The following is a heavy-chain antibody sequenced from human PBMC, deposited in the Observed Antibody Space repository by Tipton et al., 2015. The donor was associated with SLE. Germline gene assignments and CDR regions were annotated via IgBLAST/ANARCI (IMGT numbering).Heavy chain of an antibody. CDR1: GFTFSSYG. Sequence: SLRLSCAASGFTFSSYGMHWVRQAPGKGLEWVAFIRYDGSNKYYADSVKGRFTISRDNSKNTLYLQMNSLRAEDTAVYYCARDLGGYVFYFDYWGQGTLVTVSS. V-gene: IGHV3-30*02. CDR3: ARDLGGYVFYFDY. J-gene: IGHJ4*02. CDR2: IRYDGSNK. D-gene: IGHD5-12*01.